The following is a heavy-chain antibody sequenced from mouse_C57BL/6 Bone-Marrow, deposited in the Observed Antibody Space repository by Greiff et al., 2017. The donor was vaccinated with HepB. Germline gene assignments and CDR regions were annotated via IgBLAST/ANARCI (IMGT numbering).Heavy chain of an antibody. CDR3: ARRPITTVVAPAMDY. V-gene: IGHV1-55*01. D-gene: IGHD1-1*01. Sequence: QVQLQQPGAELVKPGPSVKMSCKASGYTFTSYWITWVKQRPGQGLEWIGDIYPGSGSTNYNEKFKSKATLTVDTSSSTAYMQLSSLTSEDSAVYYCARRPITTVVAPAMDYWGQGTSVTVSS. J-gene: IGHJ4*01. CDR1: GYTFTSYW. CDR2: IYPGSGST.